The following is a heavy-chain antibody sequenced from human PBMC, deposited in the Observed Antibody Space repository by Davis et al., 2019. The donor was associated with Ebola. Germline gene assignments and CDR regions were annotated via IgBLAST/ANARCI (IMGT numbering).Heavy chain of an antibody. Sequence: AASVKVSCKASGYTFTSYGISWVRQAPGQGLEWMGWISAYNGNTNYAQKLQGRVTMTTDTSTSTAYMELRSLRSDDTAVYYCAGVPGYSYGYYYYYYGMDVWGQGTTVTVSS. J-gene: IGHJ6*02. CDR2: ISAYNGNT. V-gene: IGHV1-18*01. D-gene: IGHD5-18*01. CDR1: GYTFTSYG. CDR3: AGVPGYSYGYYYYYYGMDV.